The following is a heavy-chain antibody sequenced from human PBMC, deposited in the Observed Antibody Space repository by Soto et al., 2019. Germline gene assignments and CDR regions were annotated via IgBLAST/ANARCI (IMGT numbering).Heavy chain of an antibody. CDR3: AREGSGGIVVVPAAMSPPFDY. J-gene: IGHJ4*02. V-gene: IGHV3-7*01. CDR2: IKQDGSEK. D-gene: IGHD2-2*01. CDR1: GFTFSSYW. Sequence: PGGSLRLSCAASGFTFSSYWMSWVRQAPGKGLEWVANIKQDGSEKYYVDSVKGRFTISRDNAKNSLYLQMNSLRAEDTAVYYCAREGSGGIVVVPAAMSPPFDYWGQGTLVTVSS.